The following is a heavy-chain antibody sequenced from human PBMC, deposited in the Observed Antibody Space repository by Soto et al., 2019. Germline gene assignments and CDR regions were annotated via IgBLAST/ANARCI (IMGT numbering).Heavy chain of an antibody. Sequence: QVQLVQSGAEVKKPGSSVKVSCKASGGTFSSYAISWVRQAPGQGLEWMGGIIPIFGTANYAQKFQGRVTITADESTSTAYRELSSLRSEDTAVYYCARPDGGDSSVVHSSWFDPWGQGTLVTVSS. V-gene: IGHV1-69*01. CDR2: IIPIFGTA. J-gene: IGHJ5*02. CDR3: ARPDGGDSSVVHSSWFDP. D-gene: IGHD2-8*01. CDR1: GGTFSSYA.